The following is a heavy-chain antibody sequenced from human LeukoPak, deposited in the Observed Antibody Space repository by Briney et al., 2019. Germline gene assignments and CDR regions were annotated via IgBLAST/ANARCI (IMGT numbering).Heavy chain of an antibody. CDR1: GGSISSYY. CDR3: ARRSFYYDSSGYYHNWFDP. Sequence: SETLSLTCTVSGGSISSYYWSWIRQPPGKGLEWIGYIYYSGSTNYNPSLKSRVTISVDTSKNQFSLMLSSVTAADTAVYYCARRSFYYDSSGYYHNWFDPWGQGTLVTVSS. V-gene: IGHV4-59*01. CDR2: IYYSGST. D-gene: IGHD3-22*01. J-gene: IGHJ5*02.